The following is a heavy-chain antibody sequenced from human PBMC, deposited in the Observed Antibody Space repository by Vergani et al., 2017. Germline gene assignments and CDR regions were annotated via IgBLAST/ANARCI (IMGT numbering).Heavy chain of an antibody. CDR3: ARGAVRFWSGYASYMDV. CDR2: IWYDGSNK. V-gene: IGHV3-33*01. Sequence: QVQLVESGGGVVQPGRSLRLSCAASGFTFSSYGMHWVRQAPGKGLEWVAVIWYDGSNKYYADSVKGRFTISRDNSKNTLYLQMNSLRAEDTAVYYCARGAVRFWSGYASYMDVWGKGTTVTVSS. D-gene: IGHD3-3*01. J-gene: IGHJ6*03. CDR1: GFTFSSYG.